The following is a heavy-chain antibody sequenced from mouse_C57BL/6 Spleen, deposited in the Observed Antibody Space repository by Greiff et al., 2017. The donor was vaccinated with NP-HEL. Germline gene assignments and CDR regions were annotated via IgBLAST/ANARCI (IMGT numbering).Heavy chain of an antibody. D-gene: IGHD2-2*01. Sequence: QVQLQQPGAELVKPGASVKVSCKASGYTFTSYWMHWVKQRPGQGLEWIGRIHPSDSDTNYNQKVKGKATLTVDKSSSTAYMQLSSLTSEDSAVYYCALSMVTTYAMDYWGQGTSVTVSS. CDR1: GYTFTSYW. V-gene: IGHV1-74*01. CDR3: ALSMVTTYAMDY. J-gene: IGHJ4*01. CDR2: IHPSDSDT.